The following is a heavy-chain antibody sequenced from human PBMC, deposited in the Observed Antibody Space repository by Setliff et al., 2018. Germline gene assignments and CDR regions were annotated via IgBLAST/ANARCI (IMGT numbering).Heavy chain of an antibody. CDR2: IDPNSGGT. Sequence: ASVKVSCKASGYTFTGYYMHWVRQAPGQGLEWMGRIDPNSGGTNYAQKFQGRVTMTWDTSISTAYMELSRLRSDDTAVYYCARGGPGVVIMPAAKLFDYWGQGTLVTVSS. CDR1: GYTFTGYY. V-gene: IGHV1-2*06. J-gene: IGHJ4*02. D-gene: IGHD2-2*01. CDR3: ARGGPGVVIMPAAKLFDY.